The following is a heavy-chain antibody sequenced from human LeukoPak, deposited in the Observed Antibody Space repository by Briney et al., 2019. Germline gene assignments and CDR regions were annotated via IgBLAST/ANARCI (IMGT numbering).Heavy chain of an antibody. Sequence: SETLSLTCTVSGGSISSGSYYWSWIRQPAGKGLEWIGRIYTSGSTNYNPSLKSRVTMSVDTSKNQFSLKLSSVTAADTAVYYCARVRAARPHYYMDVWGKGTTVTVSS. J-gene: IGHJ6*03. CDR3: ARVRAARPHYYMDV. D-gene: IGHD6-6*01. CDR1: GGSISSGSYY. V-gene: IGHV4-61*02. CDR2: IYTSGST.